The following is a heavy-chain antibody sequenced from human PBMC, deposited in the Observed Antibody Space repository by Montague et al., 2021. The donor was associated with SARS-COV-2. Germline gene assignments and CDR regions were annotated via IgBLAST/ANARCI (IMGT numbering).Heavy chain of an antibody. D-gene: IGHD2-2*01. CDR3: ARGRRPLVVPGAGPAGPAFDI. J-gene: IGHJ3*02. V-gene: IGHV4-34*01. Sequence: SETLSLTCAISGGSFSNYYWSWIRQPPGKGLEWIGEVNQSGTTNYNPSVKSGVTISEDTSKNQFYLRLNSVTAADTAVYYCARGRRPLVVPGAGPAGPAFDIWGQGTMVNVS. CDR1: GGSFSNYY. CDR2: VNQSGTT.